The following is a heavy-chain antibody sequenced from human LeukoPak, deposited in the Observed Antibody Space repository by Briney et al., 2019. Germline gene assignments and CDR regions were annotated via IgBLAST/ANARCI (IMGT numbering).Heavy chain of an antibody. V-gene: IGHV3-48*02. Sequence: GGSLRLSFAASGFTFSSYSMSWVRQAPGKGLEWVSYITGSSSTIYYADSVKGRFTISRDNAKNSLYLQMNSLRDEDTAVYYCTRVRAYSSAQGIDYWGQGTLVTVSS. CDR2: ITGSSSTI. J-gene: IGHJ4*02. CDR3: TRVRAYSSAQGIDY. CDR1: GFTFSSYS. D-gene: IGHD6-25*01.